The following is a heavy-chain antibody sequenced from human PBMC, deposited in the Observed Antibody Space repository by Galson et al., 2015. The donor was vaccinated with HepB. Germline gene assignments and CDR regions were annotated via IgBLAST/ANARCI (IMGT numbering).Heavy chain of an antibody. J-gene: IGHJ4*02. CDR1: GFIFNTYS. V-gene: IGHV3-30-3*01. CDR2: LTSAGDKE. CDR3: ARDAMGRGSGGYSAFDY. Sequence: SMRLSCEASGFIFNTYSMHWVRQAPGKGLEWVVDLTSAGDKEYYADSVTGLFSISRDNSKNILYLQINSLRTEDTAGYYCARDAMGRGSGGYSAFDYWGQGTLVTVSA. D-gene: IGHD1-26*01.